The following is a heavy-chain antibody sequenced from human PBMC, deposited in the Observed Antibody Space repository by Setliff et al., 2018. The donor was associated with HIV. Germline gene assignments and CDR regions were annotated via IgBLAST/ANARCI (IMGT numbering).Heavy chain of an antibody. CDR3: ARERLRFLEWLPLDY. CDR1: GFTFSSYT. D-gene: IGHD3-3*01. Sequence: GGSLRLSCAASGFTFSSYTMHWIRQTPDNGLEWVAVISYDGNSQYYADSVKGRFTISRDNSKNTLYLQMNSPRAEDTAVYYCARERLRFLEWLPLDYWGQGTLVTVSS. CDR2: ISYDGNSQ. V-gene: IGHV3-30*04. J-gene: IGHJ4*02.